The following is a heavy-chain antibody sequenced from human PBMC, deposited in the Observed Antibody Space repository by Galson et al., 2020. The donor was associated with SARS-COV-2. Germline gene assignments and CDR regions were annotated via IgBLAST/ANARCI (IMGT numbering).Heavy chain of an antibody. CDR1: GFTFSSYG. V-gene: IGHV3-33*01. CDR2: IWYDGSNK. Sequence: GGSLRLSCAASGFTFSSYGMHWVRQAPGKGLEWVAVIWYDGSNKYYADSVKGRFTISRDNSKNTLYLQMNSLRAEDTAVYYCARDNQQLVLVWYFDYWGQGTLVTVSS. J-gene: IGHJ4*02. D-gene: IGHD6-6*01. CDR3: ARDNQQLVLVWYFDY.